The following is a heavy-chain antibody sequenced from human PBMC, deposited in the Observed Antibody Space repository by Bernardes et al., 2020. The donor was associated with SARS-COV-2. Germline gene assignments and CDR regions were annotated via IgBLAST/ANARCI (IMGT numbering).Heavy chain of an antibody. CDR2: IYSGGST. J-gene: IGHJ6*02. V-gene: IGHV3-53*01. CDR1: GFTVSSNY. Sequence: GGSLRLSRAASGFTVSSNYMSWVRQAPGKGLEWVSVIYSGGSTYYADSVKGRFTISRDNSKNTLYLQMNSLRAEDTAVYYCARDRPHYYYGMDVWGQGTTVTVSS. CDR3: ARDRPHYYYGMDV.